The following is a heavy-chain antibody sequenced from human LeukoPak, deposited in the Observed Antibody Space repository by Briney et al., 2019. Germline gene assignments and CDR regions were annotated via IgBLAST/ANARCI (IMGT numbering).Heavy chain of an antibody. CDR3: ARDPSYDYVWGTSNWFDP. Sequence: PGGSLRLSCAASGFTFSSYAMSWVRQAPGKGLEWVSAISGSGGGIYYADSVKGRFTISRDNAKNSLYLQMNSLRAEDTAVYYCARDPSYDYVWGTSNWFDPWGQGTLVTVSS. D-gene: IGHD3-16*01. J-gene: IGHJ5*02. CDR2: ISGSGGGI. CDR1: GFTFSSYA. V-gene: IGHV3-23*01.